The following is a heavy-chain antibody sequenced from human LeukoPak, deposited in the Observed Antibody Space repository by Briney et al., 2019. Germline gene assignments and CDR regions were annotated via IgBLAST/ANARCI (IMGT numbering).Heavy chain of an antibody. CDR1: GFIFDDYA. J-gene: IGHJ6*02. Sequence: GGSLRLSCAASGFIFDDYAMHWVRQAPGKGLEWVSLITGDGAGTYYEDSVRGRFTISRDNSKNSLYLIMNSLRTEDPALYYCTKWRVVTVGGAKYAMDVWGQGTTVAVSS. CDR3: TKWRVVTVGGAKYAMDV. CDR2: ITGDGAGT. V-gene: IGHV3-43*02. D-gene: IGHD5-18*01.